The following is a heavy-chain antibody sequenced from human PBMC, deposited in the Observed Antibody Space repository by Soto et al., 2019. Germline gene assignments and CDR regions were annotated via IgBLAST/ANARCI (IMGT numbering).Heavy chain of an antibody. CDR3: ARVVPGAEAWFGP. D-gene: IGHD2-2*01. CDR1: GYSFSNYG. CDR2: ISLYSDGT. J-gene: IGHJ5*02. V-gene: IGHV1-18*01. Sequence: GASVKVSCKTSGYSFSNYGITWVRQAPGQPLEWLGWISLYSDGTNYAQKFQGRVSMTTDTSTTTAYMELRSLRSDDTAVYYCARVVPGAEAWFGPWGEGTLVTVSS.